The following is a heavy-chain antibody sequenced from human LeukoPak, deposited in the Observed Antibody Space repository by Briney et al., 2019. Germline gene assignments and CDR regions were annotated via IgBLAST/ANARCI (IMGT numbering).Heavy chain of an antibody. CDR1: GFTFSGYS. CDR2: ISYDGSNK. D-gene: IGHD6-19*01. V-gene: IGHV3-30*18. J-gene: IGHJ4*02. CDR3: AKDGSSGWSDY. Sequence: GGSLRLSCTASGFTFSGYSMNWVRQAPGKGLEWVAVISYDGSNKYYADSVKGRFTISRDNSKNTLYLQMNSLRAEDTAVYYCAKDGSSGWSDYWGQGTLVTVSS.